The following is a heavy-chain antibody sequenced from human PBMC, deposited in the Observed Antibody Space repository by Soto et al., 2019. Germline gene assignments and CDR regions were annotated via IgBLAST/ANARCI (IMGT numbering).Heavy chain of an antibody. CDR2: INPETGAT. CDR3: ARERYQVISDGMDV. Sequence: QVQLVQSGADVKTPGASVRVSCKASGYTFTGYYVHWVRKAPGQGLEWMGWINPETGATSYAQKFQGRVTLSRDTSINTAYLELSSLRFDDAAVYFCARERYQVISDGMDVWGQGTTVTVSS. D-gene: IGHD2-2*01. V-gene: IGHV1-2*02. J-gene: IGHJ6*02. CDR1: GYTFTGYY.